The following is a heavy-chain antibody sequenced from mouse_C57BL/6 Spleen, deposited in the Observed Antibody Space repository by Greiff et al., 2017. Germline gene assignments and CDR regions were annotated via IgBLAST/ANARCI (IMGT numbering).Heavy chain of an antibody. CDR1: GYTFTTYP. D-gene: IGHD2-2*01. CDR2: FHPYNDDT. Sequence: QVQLQQSGAELVKPGASVKMSCKASGYTFTTYPIEWMKQNHGKSLEWIGNFHPYNDDTKYNEKFKGKATLTVEKSSSTVYLELSRLTSDDSAVYYCARRGYYGYDEDGYCDVGGTGTTVTVSS. J-gene: IGHJ1*03. V-gene: IGHV1-47*01. CDR3: ARRGYYGYDEDGYCDV.